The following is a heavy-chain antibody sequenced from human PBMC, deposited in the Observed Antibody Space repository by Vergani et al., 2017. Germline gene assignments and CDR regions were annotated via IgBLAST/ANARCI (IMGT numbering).Heavy chain of an antibody. V-gene: IGHV4-34*01. Sequence: QVQLQQWGAGLLKPSETLSLTCAVYGGSFSGYYWSWIRQPPGKGLEWIGEINHSGSTNYNPSLKSRVTISVDTSKNQFSLKLSSVTAADTAVYYCARESGIYCSSTSCSAYYYYYMDVWGKGTTVTVSS. D-gene: IGHD2-2*01. CDR1: GGSFSGYY. J-gene: IGHJ6*03. CDR3: ARESGIYCSSTSCSAYYYYYMDV. CDR2: INHSGST.